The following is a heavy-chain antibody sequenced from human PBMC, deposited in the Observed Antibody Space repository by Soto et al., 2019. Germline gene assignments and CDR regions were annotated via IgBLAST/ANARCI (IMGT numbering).Heavy chain of an antibody. CDR3: ARDRRDWFDP. CDR1: GGSISSGGYY. J-gene: IGHJ5*02. CDR2: IHNSGTT. V-gene: IGHV4-31*03. Sequence: QVQLQESGPGLVKPSQTLSLTCTVSGGSISSGGYYWSWIRQHPGKGLEYIGYIHNSGTTYYNPSLQSRVTISMDTSKNHFSLKLSSVTAADTAVYHCARDRRDWFDPWGQGTLVTVSS.